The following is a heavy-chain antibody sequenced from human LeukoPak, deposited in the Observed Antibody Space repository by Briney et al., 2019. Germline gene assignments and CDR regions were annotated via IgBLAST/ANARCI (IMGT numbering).Heavy chain of an antibody. Sequence: ASVKISCKASGYTFSDHYMHWVRQAPGKGLEWMGRVDPEDGETIYAENFHGRVIITADTSTNTAHMELSSLRSEDTAVYYCATDRIDYGSGRRCYMDVWGKGTTVTVSS. D-gene: IGHD3-10*01. CDR2: VDPEDGET. CDR1: GYTFSDHY. V-gene: IGHV1-69-2*01. CDR3: ATDRIDYGSGRRCYMDV. J-gene: IGHJ6*03.